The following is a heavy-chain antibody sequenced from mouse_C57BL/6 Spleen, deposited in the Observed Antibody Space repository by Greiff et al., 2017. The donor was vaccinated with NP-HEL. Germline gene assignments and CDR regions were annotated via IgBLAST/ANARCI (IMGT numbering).Heavy chain of an antibody. D-gene: IGHD2-3*01. V-gene: IGHV1-69*01. Sequence: QVQLQQPGAELVMPGASVKLSCKASGYTFTSYWMHWVKQRPGQGLEWIGEIDPSDSYTNSNQKFKGKSTLTVDKSSSTAYMQLSSLTSEDSAVYYCALYDGYYSFDYWGQGTTLTVSS. CDR3: ALYDGYYSFDY. CDR2: IDPSDSYT. CDR1: GYTFTSYW. J-gene: IGHJ2*01.